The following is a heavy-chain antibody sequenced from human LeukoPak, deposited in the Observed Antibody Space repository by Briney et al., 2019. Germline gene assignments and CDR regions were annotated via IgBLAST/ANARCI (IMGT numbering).Heavy chain of an antibody. CDR3: AKQNYYASGSYYDY. Sequence: GGSLRFSCAASGSTFSSYAMSRVRQAPGKGLEWVSTISGSGGSAYYADSVKDRFTISRDNSKNTLYVQMNSLRAEDTAVYYCAKQNYYASGSYYDYWGQGTLVTVSS. CDR2: ISGSGGSA. J-gene: IGHJ4*02. V-gene: IGHV3-23*01. CDR1: GSTFSSYA. D-gene: IGHD3-10*01.